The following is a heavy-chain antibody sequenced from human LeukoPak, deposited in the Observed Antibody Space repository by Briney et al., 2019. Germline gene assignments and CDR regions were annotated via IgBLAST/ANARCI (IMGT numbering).Heavy chain of an antibody. D-gene: IGHD1-26*01. CDR2: IKQDGSNK. Sequence: PGGSLRLSCAASGFTFGNYYMSWVRQAPGKGLEWVANIKQDGSNKSYVDSVKGRFTISRDNAENSLYLQMNSLRAEDTAVYFCARDREVGATIHDYWGQGTLVTVPS. J-gene: IGHJ4*02. CDR1: GFTFGNYY. V-gene: IGHV3-7*01. CDR3: ARDREVGATIHDY.